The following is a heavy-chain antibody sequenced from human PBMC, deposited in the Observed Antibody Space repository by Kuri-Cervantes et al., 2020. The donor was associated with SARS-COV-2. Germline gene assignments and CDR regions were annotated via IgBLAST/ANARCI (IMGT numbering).Heavy chain of an antibody. CDR3: AKCLSSDYYGSGSWTFDY. V-gene: IGHV3-49*04. CDR2: IRSKAYGGTT. CDR1: GFTFGDYA. J-gene: IGHJ4*02. Sequence: GESLKISCTASGFTFGDYAMSWVRQAPGKGLEWVGFIRSKAYGGTTEYAASVKGRFTISRDDSKSIAYLQMNSLRAEDTAVYYCAKCLSSDYYGSGSWTFDYWGQGTLVTVSS. D-gene: IGHD3-10*01.